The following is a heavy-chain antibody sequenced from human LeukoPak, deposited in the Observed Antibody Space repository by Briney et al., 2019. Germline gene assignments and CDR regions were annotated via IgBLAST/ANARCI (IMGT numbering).Heavy chain of an antibody. CDR2: ISGSGGST. Sequence: PPGGSLRLSCAASGFTFSSYAMSWVRQAPGKGLEWVSAISGSGGSTYYADSVKGRFTISRDNSKNTLYLQMNSLRAEDTAVYYCAKDLGYQLLYSFYYYGMDVWGQGTTVTVSS. CDR1: GFTFSSYA. V-gene: IGHV3-23*01. CDR3: AKDLGYQLLYSFYYYGMDV. J-gene: IGHJ6*02. D-gene: IGHD2-2*02.